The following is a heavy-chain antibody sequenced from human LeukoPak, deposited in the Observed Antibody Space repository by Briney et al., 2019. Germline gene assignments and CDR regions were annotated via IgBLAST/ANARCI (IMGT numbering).Heavy chain of an antibody. J-gene: IGHJ5*02. Sequence: GGSLRLSCAASGFTFSDYYLSWIRQAPGKGLEWVSYISSSGNTVYYADSVKGRFTISRDNAKNSLYLQMNSLRAEDTAVYYCARDRYFDWSGHWGQGTLVTVSS. D-gene: IGHD3-9*01. V-gene: IGHV3-11*04. CDR2: ISSSGNTV. CDR3: ARDRYFDWSGH. CDR1: GFTFSDYY.